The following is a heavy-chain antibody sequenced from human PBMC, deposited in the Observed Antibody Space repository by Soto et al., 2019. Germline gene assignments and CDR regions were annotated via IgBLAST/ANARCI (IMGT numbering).Heavy chain of an antibody. CDR1: GFTFSTYA. V-gene: IGHV3-30-3*01. CDR2: ISYDGSNK. J-gene: IGHJ6*02. D-gene: IGHD2-2*01. CDR3: ARDLVLVPGVFYYYGMDV. Sequence: QGQLVESGGGVVQPGRSLRLSCAASGFTFSTYAMHWVRQAPGKGLEWVALISYDGSNKYYGDSVKGRFTISRDNSKNTLFLQLNSLRAVDTAVYHCARDLVLVPGVFYYYGMDVWGQGTTVTVSS.